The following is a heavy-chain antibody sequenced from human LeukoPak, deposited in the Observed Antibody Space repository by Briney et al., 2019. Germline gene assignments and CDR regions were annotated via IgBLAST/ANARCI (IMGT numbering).Heavy chain of an antibody. CDR1: GYTFTGYY. V-gene: IGHV1-2*06. J-gene: IGHJ4*02. Sequence: GASVKVSCKASGYTFTGYYMHWVRQAPGQGLEWMGRINPNSGGADYAQKFQGRVTMTRDTSISTAYMELSSLRSDDTAVYYCARVSYGDDATPFDYWGQGTLVTVSS. CDR2: INPNSGGA. D-gene: IGHD4-17*01. CDR3: ARVSYGDDATPFDY.